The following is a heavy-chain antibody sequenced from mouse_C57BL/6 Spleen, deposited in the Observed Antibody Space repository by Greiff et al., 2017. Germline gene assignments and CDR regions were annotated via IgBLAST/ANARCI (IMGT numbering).Heavy chain of an antibody. J-gene: IGHJ4*01. V-gene: IGHV1-52*01. CDR1: GYTFTSYW. CDR3: ARYYRNAPYAMDY. Sequence: QVQLQQPGAELVRPGSSVKLSCKASGYTFTSYWMHWVKQRPIQGLDWIGNIDPSDSETHYNQKFKDKATLTVDKSSSTAYMQLSSLTSEDSAVYYCARYYRNAPYAMDYWGQGTSVTVSS. CDR2: IDPSDSET. D-gene: IGHD2-14*01.